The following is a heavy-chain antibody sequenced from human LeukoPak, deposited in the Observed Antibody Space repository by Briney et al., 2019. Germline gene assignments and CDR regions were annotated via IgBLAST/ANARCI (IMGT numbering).Heavy chain of an antibody. CDR1: GFTFSSYG. V-gene: IGHV3-30*02. Sequence: GGSLRLSCAASGFTFSSYGMHWVRQAPGKGLEWVAFIRYDGSNKYYADSVKGRFTISRDNSKNTLYLQMNSLRAEDTAVYYCAKETAAMVRGRPYYMDVWGKGTTVTVSS. J-gene: IGHJ6*03. CDR3: AKETAAMVRGRPYYMDV. D-gene: IGHD3-10*01. CDR2: IRYDGSNK.